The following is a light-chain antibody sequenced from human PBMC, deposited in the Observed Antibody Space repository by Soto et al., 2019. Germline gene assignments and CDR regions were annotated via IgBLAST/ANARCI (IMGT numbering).Light chain of an antibody. V-gene: IGKV3-11*01. CDR2: DAS. CDR3: QQRSNWPWT. J-gene: IGKJ1*01. Sequence: IVVTQSRTTLSLSPGPRPTLCCRASQSVSSYLAWYQQKPGQAPRLLIYDASNRATGIPARFSGSGSGTDFTLTISSLEPEDLAVYYCQQRSNWPWTFGQGTKVDI. CDR1: QSVSSY.